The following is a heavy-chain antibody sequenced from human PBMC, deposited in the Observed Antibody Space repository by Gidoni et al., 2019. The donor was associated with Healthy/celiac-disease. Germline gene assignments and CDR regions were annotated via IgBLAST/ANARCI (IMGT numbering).Heavy chain of an antibody. V-gene: IGHV4-59*01. CDR1: GGSISSYY. Sequence: QVQLQESGPGLVKPSETLSLTCTVSGGSISSYYWSWIRQPPGKGLEWIGYIYYSGSTNYNPSLKSRVTISVDTSKNQFSLKLSSVTAADTAVYYCARDDDSSGFNWFDPWGQGTLVTVSS. CDR2: IYYSGST. D-gene: IGHD3-22*01. J-gene: IGHJ5*02. CDR3: ARDDDSSGFNWFDP.